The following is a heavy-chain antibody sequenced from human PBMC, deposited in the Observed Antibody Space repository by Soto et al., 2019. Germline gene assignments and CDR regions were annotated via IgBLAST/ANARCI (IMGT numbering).Heavy chain of an antibody. CDR1: GFTFSSDW. CDR3: AREGWGSVYYYGMDV. V-gene: IGHV3-74*01. Sequence: GGSLRLSCAASGFTFSSDWMHWVRQAPGKGLVWVSRINSDGSSTSYADSVKGRFTISRDNAKNTLYLQMNSLRAEDTAVYYCAREGWGSVYYYGMDVWGQGTTVTVSS. J-gene: IGHJ6*02. CDR2: INSDGSST. D-gene: IGHD7-27*01.